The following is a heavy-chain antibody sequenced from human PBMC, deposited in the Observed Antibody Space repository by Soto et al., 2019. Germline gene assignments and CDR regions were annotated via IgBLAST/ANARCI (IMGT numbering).Heavy chain of an antibody. Sequence: GESLKISCKSSGYIFSKYWIGWVRQMPGKGLEWMGIIYPGDSDTRYSPSFQGQVTISADKSITTAYLQWRSLKASDTAIYYCVVYSSSSGRHFDYWGQGALVTVSS. J-gene: IGHJ4*02. CDR2: IYPGDSDT. CDR1: GYIFSKYW. D-gene: IGHD6-6*01. CDR3: VVYSSSSGRHFDY. V-gene: IGHV5-51*01.